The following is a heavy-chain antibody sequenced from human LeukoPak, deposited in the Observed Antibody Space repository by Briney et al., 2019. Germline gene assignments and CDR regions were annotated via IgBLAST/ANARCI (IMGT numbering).Heavy chain of an antibody. J-gene: IGHJ4*02. D-gene: IGHD3-10*01. Sequence: GGSLRLSCAASGFTFSNYAMHWVRQAPGKGLEWVSLISSGGTYEYYADSVKGRFTISRDNSKNTLYLQLNSLRAEDTAVYYCARDSTYYYDSGSSGPHYFDNWGQGSLVTVSS. CDR3: ARDSTYYYDSGSSGPHYFDN. CDR2: ISSGGTYE. V-gene: IGHV3-30*01. CDR1: GFTFSNYA.